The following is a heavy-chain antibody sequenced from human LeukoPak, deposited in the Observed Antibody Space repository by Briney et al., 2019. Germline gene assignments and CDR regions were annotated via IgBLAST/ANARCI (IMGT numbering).Heavy chain of an antibody. Sequence: SETLSLTCTVSGASIISTSYCWGWLRQPPGKGLEWIGGIYYSGNTYYNPSLKSRVTISIDMSKHQFSLKVNSATAADTAVYYCARHGRVYCSSTSCYDDYWGHGTLVTVSS. J-gene: IGHJ4*01. V-gene: IGHV4-39*01. CDR1: GASIISTSYC. CDR3: ARHGRVYCSSTSCYDDY. D-gene: IGHD2-2*01. CDR2: IYYSGNT.